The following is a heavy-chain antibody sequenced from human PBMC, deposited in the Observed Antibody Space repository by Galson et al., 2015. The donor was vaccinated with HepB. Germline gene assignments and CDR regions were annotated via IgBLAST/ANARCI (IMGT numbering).Heavy chain of an antibody. Sequence: PALVKPTQTLTLTCTFSGFSLSTSGVGVGWIRQPPGKALEWLALIYWDDDKRYSPSLKSRLTITKDTPKNQVVLTMTNMDPVDTATYYCAHIWFGEPNVGGFDYWGQGTLVTVSS. D-gene: IGHD3-10*01. J-gene: IGHJ4*02. V-gene: IGHV2-5*02. CDR2: IYWDDDK. CDR1: GFSLSTSGVG. CDR3: AHIWFGEPNVGGFDY.